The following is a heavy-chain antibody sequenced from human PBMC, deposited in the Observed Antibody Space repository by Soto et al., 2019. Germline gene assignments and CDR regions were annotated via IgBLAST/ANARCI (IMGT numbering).Heavy chain of an antibody. J-gene: IGHJ4*02. CDR3: ARDHHRYSGYDYVDY. CDR1: GFTFSDYY. Sequence: QVQLVESGGGLVKPGGSLRLSCVASGFTFSDYYMSWIRQAPGKGLEWVSYISSSSSYTNYADSVKGRFTTSRDNAKNSLYLQMNSLRAEDTAVYYCARDHHRYSGYDYVDYWGQGTLVTVSS. D-gene: IGHD5-12*01. V-gene: IGHV3-11*05. CDR2: ISSSSSYT.